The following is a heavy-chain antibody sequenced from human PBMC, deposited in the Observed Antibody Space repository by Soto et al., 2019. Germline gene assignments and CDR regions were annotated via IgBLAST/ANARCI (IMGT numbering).Heavy chain of an antibody. CDR2: IYHSGST. D-gene: IGHD3-3*01. CDR1: GGSISSSNW. J-gene: IGHJ1*01. CDR3: ARYVSDFWSGYYTAYFQH. Sequence: SETLSLTCAVSGGSISSSNWWSWVRQPPGKGLEWIGEIYHSGSTNYNPSLKSRVTISVDKSKNQFSLKLSSVTAADTAVYYCARYVSDFWSGYYTAYFQHWGQGTLVTVSS. V-gene: IGHV4-4*02.